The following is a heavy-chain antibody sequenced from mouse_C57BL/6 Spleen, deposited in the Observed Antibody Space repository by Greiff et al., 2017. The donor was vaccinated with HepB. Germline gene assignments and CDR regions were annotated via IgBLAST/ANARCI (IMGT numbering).Heavy chain of an antibody. CDR2: IYPGDGDT. Sequence: VQVVESGPELVKPGASVKISCKASGYAFSSSWMNWVKQRPGKGLEWIGRIYPGDGDTNYNGKFKGKATLTADKSSSTAYMQLSSLTSEDSAVYFCARGGGGFDYWGQGTTLTVSS. CDR3: ARGGGGFDY. CDR1: GYAFSSSW. V-gene: IGHV1-82*01. J-gene: IGHJ2*01.